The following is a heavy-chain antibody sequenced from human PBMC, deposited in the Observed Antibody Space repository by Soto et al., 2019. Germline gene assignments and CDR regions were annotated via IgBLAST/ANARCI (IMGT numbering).Heavy chain of an antibody. D-gene: IGHD6-6*01. CDR2: ISYDGSNK. CDR3: ARDYSSSGYYGMDV. J-gene: IGHJ6*02. V-gene: IGHV3-30-3*01. Sequence: PGGSLRLSCAASGFTFSSYARHWVRQAPGKGLEWVAVISYDGSNKYYADSVKGRFTISRDNSKNTLYLQMNSLRAEDTAVYYCARDYSSSGYYGMDVWGQGTTVTVYS. CDR1: GFTFSSYA.